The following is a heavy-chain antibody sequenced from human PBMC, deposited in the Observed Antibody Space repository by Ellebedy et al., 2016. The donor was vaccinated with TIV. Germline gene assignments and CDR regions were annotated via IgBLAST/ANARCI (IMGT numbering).Heavy chain of an antibody. CDR3: ARVPLDGAVAGTVEVAFDY. CDR1: GLIFSTYW. Sequence: GESLKISCAASGLIFSTYWMAWVRQAPGKGLEWAANIKEDGSEKYYVDSVKGRFTISRDNAKNSLYLQMNTLRAEDTAVYYCARVPLDGAVAGTVEVAFDYWGQGTLVTVSS. CDR2: IKEDGSEK. V-gene: IGHV3-7*03. D-gene: IGHD6-19*01. J-gene: IGHJ4*02.